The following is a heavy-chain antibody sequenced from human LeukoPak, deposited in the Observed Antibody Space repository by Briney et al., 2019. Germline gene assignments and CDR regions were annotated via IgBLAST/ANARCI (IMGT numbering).Heavy chain of an antibody. CDR1: GHTLTELS. V-gene: IGHV1-24*01. Sequence: ASVKVSCKVSGHTLTELSMHWVRQAPGKGLEWMGGFDPGNGETIYAQKFQGRVTMTEDTSTDTVYMELSSLRAEDTAVYYCAKEYSYYDFWSGTGNYFDYWGQGTLVTVSS. J-gene: IGHJ4*02. D-gene: IGHD3-3*01. CDR2: FDPGNGET. CDR3: AKEYSYYDFWSGTGNYFDY.